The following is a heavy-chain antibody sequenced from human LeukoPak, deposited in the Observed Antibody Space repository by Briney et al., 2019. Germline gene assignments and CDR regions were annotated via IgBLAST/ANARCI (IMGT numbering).Heavy chain of an antibody. J-gene: IGHJ5*02. V-gene: IGHV4-4*02. CDR1: GGSFSSSNW. D-gene: IGHD3-10*01. Sequence: SETLSLTCAVSGGSFSSSNWWSWVRQPPGKGLEWIGEINHSGSTNYNPSLKSRVTISVDTSKNQFSLKLSSVTAADTAVYYCARGEGLGEKTFDPWGQGTLVTVSS. CDR2: INHSGST. CDR3: ARGEGLGEKTFDP.